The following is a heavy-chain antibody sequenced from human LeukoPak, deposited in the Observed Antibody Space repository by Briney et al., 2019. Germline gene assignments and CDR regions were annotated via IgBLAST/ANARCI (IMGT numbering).Heavy chain of an antibody. CDR3: AKGYCRGNSCYDDRGAFDY. CDR1: GGSISSSNW. J-gene: IGHJ4*02. V-gene: IGHV4-4*02. D-gene: IGHD2-2*01. Sequence: SETLSLTCTVSGGSISSSNWWSWVRQSPGKGLEYIAEIFHTGSPNYNPSLKSRVTISVDTSKNQFSLKLSSVTAADTAVYYCAKGYCRGNSCYDDRGAFDYWGQGTLVTVSS. CDR2: IFHTGSP.